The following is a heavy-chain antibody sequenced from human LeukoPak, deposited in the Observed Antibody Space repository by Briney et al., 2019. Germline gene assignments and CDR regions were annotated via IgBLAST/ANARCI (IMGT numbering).Heavy chain of an antibody. Sequence: GSLRLSCTTSGFTFGDYAMTWVRQAPGKGLEWLGFIRTRAYGATTEYAASVRGRFSISRDDSKNIASLQVNSLNTEDTAVYYCARHMTPTIFGAYYFDYWGQGALVTVSS. CDR2: IRTRAYGATT. CDR3: ARHMTPTIFGAYYFDY. D-gene: IGHD3-3*01. CDR1: GFTFGDYA. J-gene: IGHJ4*02. V-gene: IGHV3-49*04.